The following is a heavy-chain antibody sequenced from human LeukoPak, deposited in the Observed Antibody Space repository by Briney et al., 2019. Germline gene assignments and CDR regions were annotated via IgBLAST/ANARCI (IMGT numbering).Heavy chain of an antibody. CDR3: AKGIQVWPRGIDY. Sequence: GGSLRLSCAASGXTFSSCAMSWVRQAPGKGLEWVSSISTRSTYIYYTDSVKGRFTISRDNAESSLYLQMNSLRAEDTAVYYCAKGIQVWPRGIDYWGQGTLVTVSS. D-gene: IGHD5-18*01. CDR1: GXTFSSCA. V-gene: IGHV3-21*04. J-gene: IGHJ4*02. CDR2: ISTRSTYI.